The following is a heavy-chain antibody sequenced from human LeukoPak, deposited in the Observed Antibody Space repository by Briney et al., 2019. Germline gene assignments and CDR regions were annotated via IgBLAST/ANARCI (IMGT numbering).Heavy chain of an antibody. V-gene: IGHV3-30*02. J-gene: IGHJ4*02. CDR2: IRYDGRSQ. Sequence: AGGSLRLSCATSGFTFSNYGMHWVRQAPGKGLEWVAFIRYDGRSQYYANSVKGRFTISRDNSKNTLYLQLNSLRAGDTALYFCAKDRRRDDVLTGPFSDWGQGTLVTVSS. D-gene: IGHD3-9*01. CDR1: GFTFSNYG. CDR3: AKDRRRDDVLTGPFSD.